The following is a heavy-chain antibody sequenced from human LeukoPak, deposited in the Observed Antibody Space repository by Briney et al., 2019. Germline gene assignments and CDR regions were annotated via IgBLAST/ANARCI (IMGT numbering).Heavy chain of an antibody. Sequence: PGGSLRLSCAASGFTFSSYWMSWVRQAPGKGLEWVANIKQDGSEKYYVDSVKGRFTISRDNAKNSLYLQMNSLRAEDTALYYCAKSPKGTATAKDMRGHDYGDYYGMDVWGQGTTVTVSS. CDR2: IKQDGSEK. D-gene: IGHD4-17*01. V-gene: IGHV3-7*03. CDR1: GFTFSSYW. J-gene: IGHJ6*02. CDR3: AKSPKGTATAKDMRGHDYGDYYGMDV.